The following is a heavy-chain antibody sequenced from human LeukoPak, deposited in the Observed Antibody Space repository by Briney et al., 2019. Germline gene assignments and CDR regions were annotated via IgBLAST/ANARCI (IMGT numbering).Heavy chain of an antibody. CDR1: GDSISNYY. D-gene: IGHD3-22*01. J-gene: IGHJ5*02. V-gene: IGHV4-59*01. CDR2: IYYSGSA. CDR3: ARDPSGSNWFDP. Sequence: SETLSLTCTVSGDSISNYYWSWIRQPPGKGLEWIGYIYYSGSANYNPSLKSRVTISVDTSRNQFSLKLSSVTAAATAVYYCARDPSGSNWFDPWGQGTLVTVSS.